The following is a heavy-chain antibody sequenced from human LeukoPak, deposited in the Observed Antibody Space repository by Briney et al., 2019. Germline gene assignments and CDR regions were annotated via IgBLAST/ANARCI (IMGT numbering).Heavy chain of an antibody. CDR2: ISSSSSTT. CDR1: GFTFSSYS. CDR3: AREGSSSSWYSIYYYYYGMDV. Sequence: GGSLRLSCAASGFTFSSYSMNCVRQAPGKGLEWVSYISSSSSTTYYADSVKGRFTISRDNAKNSLYLQMNSLRDEDTAVYYCAREGSSSSWYSIYYYYYGMDVWGQGTTVTVSS. D-gene: IGHD6-13*01. J-gene: IGHJ6*02. V-gene: IGHV3-48*02.